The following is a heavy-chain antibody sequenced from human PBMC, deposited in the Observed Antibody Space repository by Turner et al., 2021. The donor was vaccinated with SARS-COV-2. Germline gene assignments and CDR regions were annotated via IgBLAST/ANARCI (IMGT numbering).Heavy chain of an antibody. J-gene: IGHJ4*02. CDR2: FDREDAET. CDR1: GYTLIELS. V-gene: IGHV1-24*01. D-gene: IGHD2-21*01. CDR3: ATGDAYCGGECSIDY. Sequence: QVQLVQSGAEVKKPGAPVKVFCKVSGYTLIELSMHWVRQAPGKGLEGMGGFDREDAETIDAQKFQGRVTMTEDTSTDTTYMELSSLRSEDTAVYYCATGDAYCGGECSIDYWGQGTLVTVSS.